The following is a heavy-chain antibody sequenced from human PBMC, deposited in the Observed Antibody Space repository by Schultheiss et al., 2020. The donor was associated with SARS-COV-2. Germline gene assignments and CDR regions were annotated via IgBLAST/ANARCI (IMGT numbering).Heavy chain of an antibody. D-gene: IGHD3-16*01. CDR3: ARGYVALWF. CDR1: GGSISAFH. J-gene: IGHJ4*02. Sequence: SETLSLTSAVYGGSISAFHWSWIRQPPGKGLEWIWEINHSGATNYNPSLKSRVTISVDTSKNQFSLKLSSVTAADTAVYYCARGYVALWFWGQGTLVTVSS. CDR2: INHSGAT. V-gene: IGHV4-34*01.